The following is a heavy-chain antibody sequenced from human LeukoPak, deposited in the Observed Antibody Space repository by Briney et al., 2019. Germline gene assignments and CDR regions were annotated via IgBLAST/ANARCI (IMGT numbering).Heavy chain of an antibody. J-gene: IGHJ4*02. D-gene: IGHD3-10*01. Sequence: PGGSLRLSCAASGFTFSSYGMHWVRQAPGKGLEWVAFIRYDGSNKYYADSVKGRFTISRDNSKNTLYLQMNSLRAEDTAVYYCANFDYYYGSGSYSSTQEIDYWGQGTLVTVSS. V-gene: IGHV3-30*02. CDR2: IRYDGSNK. CDR1: GFTFSSYG. CDR3: ANFDYYYGSGSYSSTQEIDY.